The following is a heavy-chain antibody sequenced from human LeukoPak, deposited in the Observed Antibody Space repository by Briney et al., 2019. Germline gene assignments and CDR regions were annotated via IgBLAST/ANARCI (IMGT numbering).Heavy chain of an antibody. CDR3: ARGGSGSWYSYYYYGMDV. Sequence: PGGSLRLSCAASGFTFSSYSMNWVRQAPGKGLEWVSSISSSSSYIYYADSVKGRFTISRDNAKNSLYLQMNSLRAEDTAVYCCARGGSGSWYSYYYYGMDVWGQGTTVTVSS. D-gene: IGHD6-13*01. CDR1: GFTFSSYS. J-gene: IGHJ6*02. CDR2: ISSSSSYI. V-gene: IGHV3-21*01.